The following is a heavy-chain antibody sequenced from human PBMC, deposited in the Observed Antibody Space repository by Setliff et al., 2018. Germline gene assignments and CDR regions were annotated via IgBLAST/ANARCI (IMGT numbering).Heavy chain of an antibody. D-gene: IGHD2-15*01. CDR3: VKDTGNGGNTGLDY. J-gene: IGHJ4*02. Sequence: ETLSLSCSTSGFTFDDYAMHWVRQAPGKGLEWVSLISWDGTRTNYVDSLKGRVTISRDNSKNSLFLQMNSLRVEDTALHYCVKDTGNGGNTGLDYWGQGTLVTVS. CDR2: ISWDGTRT. V-gene: IGHV3-43D*04. CDR1: GFTFDDYA.